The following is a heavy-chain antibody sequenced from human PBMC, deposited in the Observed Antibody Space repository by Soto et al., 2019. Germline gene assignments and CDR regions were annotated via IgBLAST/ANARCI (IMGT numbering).Heavy chain of an antibody. J-gene: IGHJ4*02. CDR3: ARDHCSGGSCYFPY. CDR1: GFTFTKYA. V-gene: IGHV3-30-3*01. CDR2: ISFDETKR. D-gene: IGHD2-15*01. Sequence: QVELIESGGGVVQPGGSLKLSCAASGFTFTKYAMNWVRQAPGKGLEWVAVISFDETKRYYADSVNGRFTISRDNSKNTLYLQMNSLRAEDTALYYCARDHCSGGSCYFPYGGQGTLVTVSS.